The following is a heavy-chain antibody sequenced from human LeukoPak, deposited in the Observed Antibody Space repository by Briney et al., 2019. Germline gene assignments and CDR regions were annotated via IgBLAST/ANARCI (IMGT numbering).Heavy chain of an antibody. V-gene: IGHV3-48*04. CDR1: GFTFSSYA. CDR3: ARIGSYGSGYYHFYYMDV. J-gene: IGHJ6*03. Sequence: GGSLRLSCAASGFTFSSYAMSWVRQAPAKGLEWISYISSGSSTIYYAESVKGRFTISRDNGKNSLYLQLNSLSADDTAVYYCARIGSYGSGYYHFYYMDVWGKGTTVTVSS. D-gene: IGHD3-10*01. CDR2: ISSGSSTI.